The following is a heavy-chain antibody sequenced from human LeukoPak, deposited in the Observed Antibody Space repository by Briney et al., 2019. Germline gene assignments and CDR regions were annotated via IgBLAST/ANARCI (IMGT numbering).Heavy chain of an antibody. J-gene: IGHJ4*02. Sequence: SETLSLTCTVSGGSISSYYWSWIWQPPGKGLEWIGYIYYSGSTNYNPSLKSRVTISVDTSKNQFSLKLSSVTAADTAVYYCSGGRWELLDYWGQGTLVTVSP. D-gene: IGHD1-26*01. CDR2: IYYSGST. V-gene: IGHV4-59*01. CDR1: GGSISSYY. CDR3: SGGRWELLDY.